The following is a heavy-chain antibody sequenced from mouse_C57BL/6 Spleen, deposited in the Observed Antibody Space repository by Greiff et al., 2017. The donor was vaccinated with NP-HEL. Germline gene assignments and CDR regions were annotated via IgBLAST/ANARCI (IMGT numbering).Heavy chain of an antibody. Sequence: EVHLVESGGGLVQPGGSLSLSCAASGFTFTDYYMSWVRQPPGKALEWLGFIRNKANGYTTEYSASVKGRFTISRDNSQSILYLQMNALRAEDSATYYCARYSNYFYAMDYWGQGTSVTVSS. CDR3: ARYSNYFYAMDY. CDR2: IRNKANGYTT. D-gene: IGHD2-1*01. J-gene: IGHJ4*01. CDR1: GFTFTDYY. V-gene: IGHV7-3*01.